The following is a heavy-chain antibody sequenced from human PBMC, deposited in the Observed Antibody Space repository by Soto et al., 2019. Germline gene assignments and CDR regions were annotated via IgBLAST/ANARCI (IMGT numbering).Heavy chain of an antibody. CDR2: IYHSGST. CDR1: GGSISSGGYS. CDR3: ARGQVVAAQH. V-gene: IGHV4-30-2*01. Sequence: SETLSLTCAVSGGSISSGGYSWSWIRQPPGKGLEWIGYIYHSGSTYYNPSLKSRVTISVDRSKNQFSLKLSSVTAADTAVYYCARGQVVAAQHWGQGTLVTGSS. J-gene: IGHJ4*02. D-gene: IGHD2-15*01.